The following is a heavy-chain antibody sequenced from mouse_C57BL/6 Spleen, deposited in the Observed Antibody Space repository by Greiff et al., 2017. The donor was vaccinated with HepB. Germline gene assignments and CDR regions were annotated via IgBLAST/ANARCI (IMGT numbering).Heavy chain of an antibody. V-gene: IGHV1-82*01. J-gene: IGHJ2*01. Sequence: VQLQQSGPELVKPGASVKISCKASGYAFSSSWMNWVKQRPGKGLEWIGRIYPGDGDTNYNGKFKGKATLTADKSSSTAYMQLSSLTSEDSAVYFCARSITTFDYWGQGTTLTVSS. CDR2: IYPGDGDT. CDR3: ARSITTFDY. D-gene: IGHD1-1*01. CDR1: GYAFSSSW.